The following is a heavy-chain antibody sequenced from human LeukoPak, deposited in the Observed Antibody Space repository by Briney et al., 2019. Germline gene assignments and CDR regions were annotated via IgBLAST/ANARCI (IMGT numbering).Heavy chain of an antibody. V-gene: IGHV1-18*01. CDR1: GYTFISYG. Sequence: ASVKVSCKASGYTFISYGISWARQAPGQGLEWMGWISAHNGNTDYAQKLQGRVTMTTDTSTSTAYMELRSLRSDDTAVYYCARVGIQLWLLDYWGKGTLVTVSA. CDR2: ISAHNGNT. CDR3: ARVGIQLWLLDY. D-gene: IGHD5-18*01. J-gene: IGHJ4*02.